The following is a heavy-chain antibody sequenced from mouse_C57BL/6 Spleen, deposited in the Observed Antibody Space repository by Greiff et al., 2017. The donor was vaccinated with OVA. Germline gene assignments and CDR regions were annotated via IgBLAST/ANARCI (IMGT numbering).Heavy chain of an antibody. V-gene: IGHV5-9-1*02. D-gene: IGHD1-1*01. Sequence: EVKLMESGEGLVKPGGSLKLSCAASGFTFSSYAMSWVRQTPEKRLEWVAYISSGGDYIYYADTVKGRFTISSDNARNTLYLQMSNLKSEDTAMYYCTREDYYGSSLFAYWGQGTLVTVSA. CDR3: TREDYYGSSLFAY. J-gene: IGHJ3*01. CDR2: ISSGGDYI. CDR1: GFTFSSYA.